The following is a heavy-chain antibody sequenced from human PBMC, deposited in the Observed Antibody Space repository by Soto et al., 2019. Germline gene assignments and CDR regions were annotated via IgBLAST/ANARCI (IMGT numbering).Heavy chain of an antibody. CDR3: ARDRSTYGGGGTGEVKENWFDP. V-gene: IGHV4-59*01. CDR2: AYYSGST. D-gene: IGHD2-8*01. CDR1: GGSSSHYY. J-gene: IGHJ5*02. Sequence: PSETLSLTCSVSGGSSSHYYWSWTRQSPGKGLEWIGYAYYSGSTDYNPSLKIRVTMSVDTSKNQVSLKLSSVTTADTAVYYCARDRSTYGGGGTGEVKENWFDPWGPGTLVTVSS.